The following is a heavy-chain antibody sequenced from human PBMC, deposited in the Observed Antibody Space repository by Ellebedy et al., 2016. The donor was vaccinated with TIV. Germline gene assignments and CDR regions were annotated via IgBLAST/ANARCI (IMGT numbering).Heavy chain of an antibody. J-gene: IGHJ6*02. V-gene: IGHV4-61*08. CDR3: ARDGVAAAGSDYYYGMDV. Sequence: SETLSLXXTVSGGSISSGDYYWSWIRQPPGKGLEWIGYIYYSGSTNYNPSLKSRVTISVDTSKNQFSLKLSSVTAADTAVYYCARDGVAAAGSDYYYGMDVWGQGTTVTVSS. CDR2: IYYSGST. CDR1: GGSISSGDYY. D-gene: IGHD6-13*01.